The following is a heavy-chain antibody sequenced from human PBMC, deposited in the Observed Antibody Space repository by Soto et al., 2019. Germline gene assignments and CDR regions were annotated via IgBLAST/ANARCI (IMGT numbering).Heavy chain of an antibody. CDR3: ARGGLYDYVWGSYRPLFDY. D-gene: IGHD3-16*02. CDR1: GGSFSGYY. CDR2: INHSGST. J-gene: IGHJ4*02. V-gene: IGHV4-34*01. Sequence: QVQLQQWGAGLLKPSETLSLTCAVYGGSFSGYYWSWIRQPPGKGLEWIGEINHSGSTNYNPSLKRRVTISVDTSKNQFSLKLSSVTAADTAVYYCARGGLYDYVWGSYRPLFDYWGQGTLVTVSS.